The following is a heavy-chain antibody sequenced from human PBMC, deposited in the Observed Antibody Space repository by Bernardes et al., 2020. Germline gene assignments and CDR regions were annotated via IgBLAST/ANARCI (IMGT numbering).Heavy chain of an antibody. Sequence: GGSLRLSCAASGFTFSNAWMSWVRQAPGKGLEWVGRIKSKTDGGTTDYAAPAKGRFTISRDDSKNTLYLQMNSLKTEDTAVYYCTTVYEDIVVVPAAMVDYWGQGTLVTVSS. CDR3: TTVYEDIVVVPAAMVDY. V-gene: IGHV3-15*01. CDR1: GFTFSNAW. J-gene: IGHJ4*02. CDR2: IKSKTDGGTT. D-gene: IGHD2-2*01.